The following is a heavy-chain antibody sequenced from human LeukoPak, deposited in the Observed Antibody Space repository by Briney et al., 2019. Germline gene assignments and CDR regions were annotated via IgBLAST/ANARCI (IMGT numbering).Heavy chain of an antibody. CDR2: MNPNSGNT. D-gene: IGHD3-10*01. Sequence: ASVKVSCKASGYTFTSYDINWVRQATGQGLEWMGWMNPNSGNTGYAQKFQGRVTITRNTSISTAYMELSSLRSDDTAVYYCARGYDMVRGVISPNDYWGQGTLVTVSS. CDR1: GYTFTSYD. V-gene: IGHV1-8*03. CDR3: ARGYDMVRGVISPNDY. J-gene: IGHJ4*02.